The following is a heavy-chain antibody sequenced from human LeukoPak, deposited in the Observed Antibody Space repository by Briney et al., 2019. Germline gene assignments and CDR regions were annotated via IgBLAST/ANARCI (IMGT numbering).Heavy chain of an antibody. Sequence: ASVKVSCKASGYTFTSYYIHWVRQPPAQGLEWMGIINPSGGSTSYAQKFQGRVTMTRDTSTSTVYMELRSLRSEDTAVYYCARDADDSSGYSNFDYWGQGTLVTVSS. V-gene: IGHV1-46*01. CDR2: INPSGGST. J-gene: IGHJ4*02. D-gene: IGHD3-22*01. CDR1: GYTFTSYY. CDR3: ARDADDSSGYSNFDY.